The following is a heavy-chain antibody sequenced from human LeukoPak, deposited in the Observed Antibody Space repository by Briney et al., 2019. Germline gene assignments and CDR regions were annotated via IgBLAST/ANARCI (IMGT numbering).Heavy chain of an antibody. D-gene: IGHD3-22*01. CDR3: ARSPDTGYSSGYYSDY. V-gene: IGHV4-38-2*02. CDR1: GYSISSGYY. Sequence: SETLSLTCTVSGYSISSGYYWGWIRQPPGKGLEWIGSIYHSGSTYYNPSLKSRVTISVDTSKNQFSLKLSSVTAADTAVYYCARSPDTGYSSGYYSDYWGQGTLVTVSS. CDR2: IYHSGST. J-gene: IGHJ4*02.